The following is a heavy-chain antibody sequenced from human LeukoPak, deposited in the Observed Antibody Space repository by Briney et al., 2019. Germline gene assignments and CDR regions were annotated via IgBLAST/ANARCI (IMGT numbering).Heavy chain of an antibody. CDR1: GSTFSSYA. Sequence: GGSLRLSCAASGSTFSSYAMSWVRQAPGKGLEWVSAISGSGGSTYYADSVKGRFTISRDNSKNTLYLQMNSLRAEDTAVYYCAKAKRSAYGSGSNYFDYWGQGTLVTVSS. V-gene: IGHV3-23*01. CDR3: AKAKRSAYGSGSNYFDY. D-gene: IGHD3-10*01. CDR2: ISGSGGST. J-gene: IGHJ4*02.